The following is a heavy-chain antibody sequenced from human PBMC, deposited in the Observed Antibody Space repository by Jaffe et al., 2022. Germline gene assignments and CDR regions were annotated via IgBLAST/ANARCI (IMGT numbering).Heavy chain of an antibody. CDR3: VRTLGYCSSTSCYAGIADAFDI. CDR2: IYPGDSDT. Sequence: EVQLVQSGAEVKKPGESLKISCKGSGYSFTSYWIGWVRQMPGKGLEWMGIIYPGDSDTRYSPSFQGQVTISADKSISTAYLQWSSLKASDTAMYYCVRTLGYCSSTSCYAGIADAFDIWGQGTMVTVSS. V-gene: IGHV5-51*03. J-gene: IGHJ3*02. D-gene: IGHD2-2*01. CDR1: GYSFTSYW.